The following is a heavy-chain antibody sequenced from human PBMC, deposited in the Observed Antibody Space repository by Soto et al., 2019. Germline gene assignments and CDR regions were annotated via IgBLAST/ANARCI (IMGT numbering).Heavy chain of an antibody. CDR1: GFTFSKAW. V-gene: IGHV3-15*01. CDR2: IKSKTDGGTT. CDR3: TLHYCHGGTRYWAHDAFDI. Sequence: GGSLRLSCAASGFTFSKAWMSWVRQAPGKGLEWVGRIKSKTDGGTTDYAAPVKGRFTISRDDSRNTLYLQMNSLKSEDTAVYYSTLHYCHGGTRYWAHDAFDIWGQGTMVTVSS. J-gene: IGHJ3*02. D-gene: IGHD2-15*01.